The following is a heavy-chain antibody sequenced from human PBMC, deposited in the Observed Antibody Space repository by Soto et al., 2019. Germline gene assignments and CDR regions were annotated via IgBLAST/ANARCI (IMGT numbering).Heavy chain of an antibody. J-gene: IGHJ6*02. Sequence: VQLLESGGGLVQPGGSLRLSCAASGFTFSSYAMSWVRQAPGKGLEWVSAISGSGGSTYYADSVKGRFTISRDNSKNTLYLQMNSLRAEDTAVYYCAKRYSSSWYSYYYYYGMDVWGQGTTVTVSS. CDR1: GFTFSSYA. CDR2: ISGSGGST. D-gene: IGHD6-13*01. V-gene: IGHV3-23*01. CDR3: AKRYSSSWYSYYYYYGMDV.